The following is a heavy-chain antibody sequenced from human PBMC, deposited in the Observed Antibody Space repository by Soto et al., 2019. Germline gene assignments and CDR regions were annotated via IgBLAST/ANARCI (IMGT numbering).Heavy chain of an antibody. J-gene: IGHJ5*02. CDR3: ARGRFKGQGKYYDFWSGYYQNWFDP. CDR1: GYTFTSYD. Sequence: ASVKVSCKASGYTFTSYDINWVRQATGQGLEWMGWMNPNSGNTGYAQKFQGRVTMTGNTSISTAYMELSSLRSEDTAVYYCARGRFKGQGKYYDFWSGYYQNWFDPWGQGTLVTVSS. CDR2: MNPNSGNT. D-gene: IGHD3-3*01. V-gene: IGHV1-8*01.